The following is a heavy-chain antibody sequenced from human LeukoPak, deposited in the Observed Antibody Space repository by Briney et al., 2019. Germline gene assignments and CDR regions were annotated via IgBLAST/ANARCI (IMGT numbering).Heavy chain of an antibody. D-gene: IGHD6-19*01. CDR1: GYTFTSYD. CDR2: MNPNSGNT. V-gene: IGHV1-8*01. Sequence: ASVKVSCMASGYTFTSYDINWVRQATGQGLEWMGWMNPNSGNTGYAQKFQGRVTMTRNTSISTAYMELSSLRSEDTAVYYCARGRSVEEWLVLGGFDPWGQGTLVTVSS. J-gene: IGHJ5*02. CDR3: ARGRSVEEWLVLGGFDP.